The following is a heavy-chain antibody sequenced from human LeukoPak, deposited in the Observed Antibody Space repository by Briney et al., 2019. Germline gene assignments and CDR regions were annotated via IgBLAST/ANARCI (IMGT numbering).Heavy chain of an antibody. CDR1: GFTFDDYA. J-gene: IGHJ3*02. CDR2: ISWNSGSI. Sequence: PGGSLRLSCAASGFTFDDYAVHWVRQAPGKGLEWVSGISWNSGSIGYADSVKGRFTISRDNAKNSLYLQMNSLRAEDTALNYCAKDTYSSSWYGAFDIWGQGTMVTVSS. CDR3: AKDTYSSSWYGAFDI. V-gene: IGHV3-9*01. D-gene: IGHD6-13*01.